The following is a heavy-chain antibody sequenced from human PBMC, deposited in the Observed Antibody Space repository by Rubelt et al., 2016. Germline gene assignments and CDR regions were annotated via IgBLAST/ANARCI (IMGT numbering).Heavy chain of an antibody. V-gene: IGHV4-39*07. CDR2: LYYSGST. Sequence: QLQLQESGPGLVKPSETLALTCIVSGGSISSSSYYWDWIRQPPGKGLEWIGSLYYSGSTYYNPSLKSRLTISVDTSNNQFSLKLSSVTAADTAVYFCARDRDLGYCSGGSCYTDYWGQGTLVTVPS. D-gene: IGHD2-15*01. CDR3: ARDRDLGYCSGGSCYTDY. CDR1: GGSISSSSYY. J-gene: IGHJ4*02.